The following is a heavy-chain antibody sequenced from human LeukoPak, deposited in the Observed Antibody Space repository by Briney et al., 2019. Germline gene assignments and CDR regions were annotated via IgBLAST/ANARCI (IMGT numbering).Heavy chain of an antibody. V-gene: IGHV3-48*01. J-gene: IGHJ6*02. CDR3: ARGYDQRSYYYYGMDV. CDR2: ISSSSSTI. D-gene: IGHD3-3*01. CDR1: AFTFSSYS. Sequence: GGSLRLSCAASAFTFSSYSMDWVRQAPGKGLEWVSYISSSSSTIYYADSVKGRFTISRDNAKNSLYLQMNSLSAEDTAVYYCARGYDQRSYYYYGMDVWGQGTTVTVSS.